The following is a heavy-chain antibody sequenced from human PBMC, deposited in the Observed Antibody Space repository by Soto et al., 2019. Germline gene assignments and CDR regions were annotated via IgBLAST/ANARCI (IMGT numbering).Heavy chain of an antibody. CDR3: ARHFSVDYFDS. V-gene: IGHV4-39*01. Sequence: SETLSLTCTVSGDSITSNSYFWAWIRQPPGKGLEWIGSIYYSGTTYYNPSLKSRVTFSVDRSKNQFSLKLSSVTAADTAVYYCARHFSVDYFDSWGQGALVTVSS. CDR1: GDSITSNSYF. J-gene: IGHJ4*02. CDR2: IYYSGTT.